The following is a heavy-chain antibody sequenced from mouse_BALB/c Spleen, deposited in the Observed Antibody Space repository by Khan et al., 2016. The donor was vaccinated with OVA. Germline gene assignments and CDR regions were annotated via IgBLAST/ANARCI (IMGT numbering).Heavy chain of an antibody. D-gene: IGHD1-2*01. CDR2: IWGDGST. Sequence: QVQLKQSGPGLVAPSQSLSITCTVSGFSLNNYGINWIRQPPGKGLEWLGVIWGDGSTNYHSVLKSRLSISKDYSKSQVFFKLTSLQTDDTATYYCARFATATRTFYAVDFWGQGTSVTVSS. CDR1: GFSLNNYG. CDR3: ARFATATRTFYAVDF. V-gene: IGHV2-3*01. J-gene: IGHJ4*01.